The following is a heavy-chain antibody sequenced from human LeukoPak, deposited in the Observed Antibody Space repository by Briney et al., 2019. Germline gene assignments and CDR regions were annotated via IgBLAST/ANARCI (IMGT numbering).Heavy chain of an antibody. CDR2: INNSGNII. CDR3: VRGYFYYMDV. CDR1: GFTFSSFS. V-gene: IGHV3-48*02. J-gene: IGHJ6*03. D-gene: IGHD2-21*01. Sequence: PGGSQRLSCAASGFTFSSFSMHWVRQAPGTGLECVAYINNSGNIIYYADSVKGRFAISRDNAKNSVYLQMNSLRDGDTAVYYCVRGYFYYMDVWGKGTTVTVSS.